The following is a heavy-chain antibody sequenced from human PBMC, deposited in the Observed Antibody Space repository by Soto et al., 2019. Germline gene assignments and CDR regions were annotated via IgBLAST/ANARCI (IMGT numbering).Heavy chain of an antibody. V-gene: IGHV4-39*07. D-gene: IGHD3-10*01. J-gene: IGHJ5*02. CDR2: IYHSVST. CDR3: ARSLWFGELINWFDP. Sequence: PSETLSLTCTVSGGSISSSSYYWGWIRQPPGKGLEWIGSIYHSVSTFYNPSLRSRVTISTDTSKNQFSLKLSSVTAADTAVYYCARSLWFGELINWFDPWGQGTLVTVSS. CDR1: GGSISSSSYY.